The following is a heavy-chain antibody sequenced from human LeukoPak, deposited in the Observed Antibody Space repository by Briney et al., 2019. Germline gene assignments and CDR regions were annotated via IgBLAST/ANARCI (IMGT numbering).Heavy chain of an antibody. V-gene: IGHV1-8*01. CDR3: ARGGGGLEAAGSRRETRQYYGLDV. J-gene: IGHJ6*02. Sequence: ASVKVSCKASGYTFTSYNINWVRQATGQGLEWVGWMHPDTGMTDYAQNFQGRVTLTRDTAVFTAYMELSGLRSEDMAVYYCARGGGGLEAAGSRRETRQYYGLDVWGQGTTVTVSS. D-gene: IGHD6-19*01. CDR1: GYTFTSYN. CDR2: MHPDTGMT.